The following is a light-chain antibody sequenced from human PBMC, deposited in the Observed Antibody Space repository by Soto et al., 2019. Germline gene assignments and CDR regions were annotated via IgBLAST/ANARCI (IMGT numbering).Light chain of an antibody. V-gene: IGKV1-33*01. J-gene: IGKJ1*01. CDR3: QQYDNPWT. CDR2: DES. CDR1: QDIRKY. Sequence: DIQMTQSPSSLSASVGDRVTMTCQASQDIRKYLNWYQQEPGKATKLLSYDESNLETGVPSRFSGSGSGKDFTFTISSLQPEDIATYYCQQYDNPWTFGQGTKVESK.